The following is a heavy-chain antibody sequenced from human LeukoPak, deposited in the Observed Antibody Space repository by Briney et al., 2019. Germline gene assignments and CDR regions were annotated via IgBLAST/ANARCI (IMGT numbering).Heavy chain of an antibody. CDR3: AREGYYYDSSGYTIEIDY. D-gene: IGHD3-22*01. CDR1: GYTFTGYY. Sequence: GASVKVSCKASGYTFTGYYMHWVRQAPGQGLEWMGRINPNSGGTNYAQKFQGRVTMTRDTSISTAYMELSRLRSDDTAGYYCAREGYYYDSSGYTIEIDYWGQGTLVTVSS. V-gene: IGHV1-2*06. CDR2: INPNSGGT. J-gene: IGHJ4*02.